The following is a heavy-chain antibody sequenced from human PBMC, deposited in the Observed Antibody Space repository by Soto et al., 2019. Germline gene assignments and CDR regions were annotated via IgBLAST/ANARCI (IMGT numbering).Heavy chain of an antibody. CDR3: ARGQPVYDYVWGSYRSDAFDI. D-gene: IGHD3-16*02. J-gene: IGHJ3*02. V-gene: IGHV1-69*13. Sequence: SVKVSCKASGGTFSSYAISWVRQAPGQGLEWMGGIIPIFGTANYAQKFQGRVTITADESTSTAYMELSSLRSEDKAVYYCARGQPVYDYVWGSYRSDAFDIWGQGTMVTVSS. CDR1: GGTFSSYA. CDR2: IIPIFGTA.